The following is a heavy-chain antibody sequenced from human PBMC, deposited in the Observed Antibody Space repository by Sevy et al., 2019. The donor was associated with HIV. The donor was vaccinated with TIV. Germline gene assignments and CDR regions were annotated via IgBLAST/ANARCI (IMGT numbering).Heavy chain of an antibody. V-gene: IGHV3-53*01. CDR1: GLSVSDNF. CDR3: ARGKHVSDYYGSFDY. J-gene: IGHJ4*02. Sequence: GGSLRLSCAASGLSVSDNFMSWVRQAPGKGLEWVSVIYIGHNTYYADSVKGRFTISRDNAKNTLYLQMTSLRVEDTAVYYCARGKHVSDYYGSFDYWGQGTLVTVSS. D-gene: IGHD3-3*01. CDR2: IYIGHNT.